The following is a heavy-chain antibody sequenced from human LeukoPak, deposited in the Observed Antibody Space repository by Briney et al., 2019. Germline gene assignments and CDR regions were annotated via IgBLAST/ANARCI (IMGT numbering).Heavy chain of an antibody. V-gene: IGHV3-74*01. CDR3: ARARGNTYGYFEY. J-gene: IGHJ4*02. Sequence: GRPLRFCCAGSGLTLGGYWMLCVRYVPGSWLVSVSRINGDASSTSYADSVKGRFTISRDNTKSTLYLQMNSLRVEDTAVYYCARARGNTYGYFEYWGQGTLVTVSS. CDR2: INGDASST. D-gene: IGHD5-18*01. CDR1: GLTLGGYW.